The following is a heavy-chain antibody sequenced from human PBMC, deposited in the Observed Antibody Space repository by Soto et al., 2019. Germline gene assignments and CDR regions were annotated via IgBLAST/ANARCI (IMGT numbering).Heavy chain of an antibody. CDR2: IYSGGST. J-gene: IGHJ3*02. D-gene: IGHD2-8*01. Sequence: EVQLVESGGGLVQPGGSLRLSCAASGFTVSSNYMSWVRQAPGKGLEWVSVIYSGGSTYYADSVKGRFTISRDNSKNKLYLQMNGLRAEDTAVYYCAREGEGYCPNGVCSPLDAFDIWGQGTMVTVSS. CDR3: AREGEGYCPNGVCSPLDAFDI. CDR1: GFTVSSNY. V-gene: IGHV3-66*01.